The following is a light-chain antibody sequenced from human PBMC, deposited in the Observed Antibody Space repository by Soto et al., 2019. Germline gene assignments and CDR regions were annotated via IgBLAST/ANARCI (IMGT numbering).Light chain of an antibody. J-gene: IGKJ1*01. CDR2: AAS. V-gene: IGKV1-27*01. Sequence: DIQMTQSPSSLSASVGDRVTITCRASQGISSDLAWYQQRPGKVPKLLIYAASTLQSGVPSRFSGSGSGTDFTLTISSLQPEDVATYYCQNYNGAPWVFGQGTKVEIK. CDR3: QNYNGAPWV. CDR1: QGISSD.